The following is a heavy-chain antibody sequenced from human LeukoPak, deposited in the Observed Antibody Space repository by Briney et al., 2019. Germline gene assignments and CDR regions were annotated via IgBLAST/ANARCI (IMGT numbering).Heavy chain of an antibody. CDR1: GITFSNAW. D-gene: IGHD4-23*01. Sequence: GGSLRLSCAASGITFSNAWMSWVRQAPGKGLEWIGRIVSKGSGGTTDYGAAVKGRFTISRDDSENTLYLQMNSLRAEDTAVYYCARVDHSDGLYDYGGIDYWGQGTLVTVSS. CDR3: ARVDHSDGLYDYGGIDY. V-gene: IGHV3-15*04. CDR2: IVSKGSGGTT. J-gene: IGHJ4*02.